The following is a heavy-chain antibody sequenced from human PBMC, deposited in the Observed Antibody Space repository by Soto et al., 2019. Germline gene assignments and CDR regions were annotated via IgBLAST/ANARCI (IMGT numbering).Heavy chain of an antibody. CDR2: ISYDGSNK. J-gene: IGHJ4*02. V-gene: IGHV3-30*18. CDR3: AKGQLACSGGSCLGY. CDR1: GFTFSSYG. Sequence: GGSLRLSCAASGFTFSSYGMHWVRQAPGKGLEWVAVISYDGSNKYYADSVKGRFTISRDNSKNTLYLQMNSLRVEDTAVYYCAKGQLACSGGSCLGYWGQGTLVTVSS. D-gene: IGHD2-15*01.